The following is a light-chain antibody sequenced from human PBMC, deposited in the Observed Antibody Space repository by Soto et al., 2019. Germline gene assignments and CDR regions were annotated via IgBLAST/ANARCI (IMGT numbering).Light chain of an antibody. J-gene: IGKJ2*01. Sequence: EIVMTQSPATLSVSPGERASLSCRASQTVASNLAWYQQKPGQAPRRLIHCASTMATGVPARFSGSGSGTEFPLTISSLQSDDFAVYYCQQYHNWPPQYNFGQGTKLQIK. CDR3: QQYHNWPPQYN. CDR1: QTVASN. CDR2: CAS. V-gene: IGKV3-15*01.